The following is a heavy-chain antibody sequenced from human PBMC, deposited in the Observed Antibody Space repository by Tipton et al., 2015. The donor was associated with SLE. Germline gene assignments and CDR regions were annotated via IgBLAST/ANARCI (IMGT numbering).Heavy chain of an antibody. Sequence: SLRLSCAASSFTFSSYAMSWVRQAPGKGLEWVANIKQDGSEKNYVDSVKGRFTISRDNAKSSLYLQMNSLRAEDTAVYYCAGGAGWLIDYWGQGTLVTVSS. D-gene: IGHD5-24*01. CDR2: IKQDGSEK. CDR3: AGGAGWLIDY. CDR1: SFTFSSYA. V-gene: IGHV3-7*03. J-gene: IGHJ4*02.